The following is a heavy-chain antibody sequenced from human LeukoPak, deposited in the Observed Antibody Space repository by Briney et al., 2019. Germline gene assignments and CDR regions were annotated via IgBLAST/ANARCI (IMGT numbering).Heavy chain of an antibody. J-gene: IGHJ4*02. Sequence: GGSLRLSCAASGFTFSSYSMNWVRQAPGKGLEWVSSISSSSSYIYYADSVKGRFTISRDNAKNSLYLQMNSLRAEDTAVYYCARDSSGYEPKPFDYWGQGTLVTVSS. CDR2: ISSSSSYI. V-gene: IGHV3-21*01. CDR1: GFTFSSYS. CDR3: ARDSSGYEPKPFDY. D-gene: IGHD3-22*01.